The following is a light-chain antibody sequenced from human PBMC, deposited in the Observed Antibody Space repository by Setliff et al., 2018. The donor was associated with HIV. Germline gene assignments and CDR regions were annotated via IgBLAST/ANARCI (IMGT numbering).Light chain of an antibody. CDR3: SSYGGSNNFV. Sequence: QSVLTRPPSASGSPGQSVTISCTGTSSDVGGNSFVSWYQQYPGKAPKLMIYEVSKRPSGVPDRFSGSKSGNTASLTVSGLQAEDEVDYYCSSYGGSNNFVFGTGTKVTVL. CDR2: EVS. V-gene: IGLV2-8*01. CDR1: SSDVGGNSF. J-gene: IGLJ1*01.